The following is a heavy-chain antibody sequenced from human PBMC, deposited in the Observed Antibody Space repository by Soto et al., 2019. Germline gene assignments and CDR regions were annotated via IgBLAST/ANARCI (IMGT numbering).Heavy chain of an antibody. CDR1: GYTFTGYY. Sequence: ASVKVSCKASGYTFTGYYMHWVRQAPGQGLEWMGWINPNSGGTNYAQKFQGWVTMTRDTSISTAYMELSRLRSDDTAVYYCARDLPGSSSSLFDYWGQGTLVTVSS. D-gene: IGHD6-6*01. J-gene: IGHJ4*02. CDR3: ARDLPGSSSSLFDY. V-gene: IGHV1-2*04. CDR2: INPNSGGT.